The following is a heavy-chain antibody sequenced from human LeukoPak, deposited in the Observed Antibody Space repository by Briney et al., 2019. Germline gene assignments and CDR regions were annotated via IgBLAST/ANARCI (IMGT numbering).Heavy chain of an antibody. CDR3: TREVDGMSAY. V-gene: IGHV3-49*04. Sequence: GVLRLSCTASGFNFGNYAMSWVRPAPGKGLEWLGFIRSKASGGAIEYDPSVDGRFTISRDDSKSIAYLQMTSLKTEDTATYFCTREVDGMSAYWGQGTLVTVSS. D-gene: IGHD1-14*01. CDR1: GFNFGNYA. J-gene: IGHJ4*02. CDR2: IRSKASGGAI.